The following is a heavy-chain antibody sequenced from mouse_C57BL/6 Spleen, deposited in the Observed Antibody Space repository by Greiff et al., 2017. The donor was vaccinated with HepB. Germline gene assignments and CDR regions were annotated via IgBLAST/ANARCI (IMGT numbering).Heavy chain of an antibody. CDR3: ARLYGYDAGYYFDY. CDR1: GFTFSDYG. D-gene: IGHD2-2*01. V-gene: IGHV5-15*01. J-gene: IGHJ2*01. CDR2: ISNLAYSI. Sequence: EVNVVESGGGLVQPGGSLKLSCAASGFTFSDYGMAWVRQAPRKGPEWVAFISNLAYSIYYADTVTGRFTISRENAKNTLYLEMSSLRSEDTAMYYCARLYGYDAGYYFDYWGQGTTLTVSS.